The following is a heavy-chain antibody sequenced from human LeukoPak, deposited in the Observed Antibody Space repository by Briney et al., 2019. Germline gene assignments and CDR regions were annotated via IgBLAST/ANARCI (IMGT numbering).Heavy chain of an antibody. V-gene: IGHV3-21*04. CDR2: INSSSSYI. CDR1: GFTFSSYS. J-gene: IGHJ3*02. CDR3: ARDISPYYYDSSGYCYDALDI. Sequence: GGSLRLSCAASGFTFSSYSMNWVRQAPGKGLEWVASINSSSSYIYYADSVKGRFTISRDNAKNTLYLQMNSLRAEDTAVYYCARDISPYYYDSSGYCYDALDIWGQGTMGSVSS. D-gene: IGHD3-22*01.